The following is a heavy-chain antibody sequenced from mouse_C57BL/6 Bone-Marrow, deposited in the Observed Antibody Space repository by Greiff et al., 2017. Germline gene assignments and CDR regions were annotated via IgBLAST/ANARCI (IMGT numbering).Heavy chain of an antibody. CDR1: GYAFSSYW. CDR3: ARGDGNDDLFDY. CDR2: IYPGDGDT. J-gene: IGHJ2*01. Sequence: QVQLQQSGAELVKPGASVKISCKASGYAFSSYWMNWVKQRPGKGLEWIGQIYPGDGDTNYNGKFKGKATLTADKSSSTAYMQLSSLTSEDSAVYFCARGDGNDDLFDYWGQGTTLTVSS. V-gene: IGHV1-80*01. D-gene: IGHD2-2*01.